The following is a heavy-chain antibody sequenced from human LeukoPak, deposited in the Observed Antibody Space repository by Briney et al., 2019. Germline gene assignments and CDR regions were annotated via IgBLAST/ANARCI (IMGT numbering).Heavy chain of an antibody. D-gene: IGHD4/OR15-4a*01. Sequence: MTSETLSLTCAVYGGSFSGYYWSWIRQPPGKGLEWIGEINRSGSTNYNPSLKSRVTISVDTSKNQFSLKLSSVTAADTAVYYCARLLTRAQGTVTAGVMDYWGQGTLVTVSS. V-gene: IGHV4-34*01. CDR2: INRSGST. CDR3: ARLLTRAQGTVTAGVMDY. CDR1: GGSFSGYY. J-gene: IGHJ4*02.